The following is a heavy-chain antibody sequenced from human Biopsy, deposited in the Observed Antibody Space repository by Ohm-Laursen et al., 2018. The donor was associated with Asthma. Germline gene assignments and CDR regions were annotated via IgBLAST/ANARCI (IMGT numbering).Heavy chain of an antibody. Sequence: SSVKVSCKASGGSFSNFAFSWVRQAPGHGLEWMGTILTKFDITSYAEKFQGRVTMTEDTSTDTAYMELSSLSSDDTAVYYCASDFPKDYVRYNFQFWGQGTLVTVSS. J-gene: IGHJ4*02. CDR1: GGSFSNFA. CDR2: ILTKFDIT. D-gene: IGHD4-17*01. V-gene: IGHV1-69*04. CDR3: ASDFPKDYVRYNFQF.